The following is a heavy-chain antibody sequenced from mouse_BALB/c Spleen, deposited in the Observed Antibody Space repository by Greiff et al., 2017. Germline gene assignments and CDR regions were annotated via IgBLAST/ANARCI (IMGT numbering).Heavy chain of an antibody. Sequence: EVQLQQSGPGLVKPSQSLSLTCTVTGYSITSDYAWNWIRQFPGNKLEWMGYISYSGSTSYNPSLKSRISITRDTSKNQFFLQLNSVTTEDTATYYCARWGITTGFAYWGQGTLVTVSA. J-gene: IGHJ3*01. CDR2: ISYSGST. CDR3: ARWGITTGFAY. V-gene: IGHV3-2*02. CDR1: GYSITSDYA. D-gene: IGHD2-4*01.